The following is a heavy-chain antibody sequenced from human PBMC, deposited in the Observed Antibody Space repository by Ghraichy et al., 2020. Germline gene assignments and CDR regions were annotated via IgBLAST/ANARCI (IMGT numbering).Heavy chain of an antibody. CDR1: GFTFGSFW. D-gene: IGHD3-3*01. CDR3: ARVIFLSFES. J-gene: IGHJ4*02. V-gene: IGHV3-7*01. Sequence: GGSLRLSCAASGFTFGSFWVSWVRQAPGKGLEWVANIKQDGNEKNYVDSVKGRFTISRDNAKNSLDLQMNSLRAEDTAVYYCARVIFLSFESWGQGTLVTVSS. CDR2: IKQDGNEK.